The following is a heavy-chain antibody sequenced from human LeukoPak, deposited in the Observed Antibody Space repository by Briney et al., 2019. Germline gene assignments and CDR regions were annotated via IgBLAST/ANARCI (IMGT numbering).Heavy chain of an antibody. J-gene: IGHJ5*02. CDR2: IIPILGIA. Sequence: SVKVSCKASGGTFSSYTISWVRQAPGQGLEGMGRIIPILGIANYAQKFQGRVTITADKSTSTAYMELSSLRSEDTAVYYCARGSAQIVVVPAATVGNWFDPWGQGTLVTVSS. CDR3: ARGSAQIVVVPAATVGNWFDP. D-gene: IGHD2-2*01. CDR1: GGTFSSYT. V-gene: IGHV1-69*02.